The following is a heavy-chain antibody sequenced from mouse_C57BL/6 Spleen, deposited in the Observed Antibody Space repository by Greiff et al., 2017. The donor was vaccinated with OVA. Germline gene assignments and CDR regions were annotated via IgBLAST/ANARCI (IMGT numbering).Heavy chain of an antibody. CDR2: IDPSDSYT. J-gene: IGHJ4*01. Sequence: QVQLQQPGAELVMPGASVKLSCKASGYTFTSYWMHWVKRRPGQGLEWIGEIDPSDSYTNYNQKFKGKSTLTVDKSSSTAYMQLSSLTSEDSAVYYCARSHYCGSEAYYAMDYWGQGTSVTVSS. CDR3: ARSHYCGSEAYYAMDY. D-gene: IGHD1-1*01. V-gene: IGHV1-69*01. CDR1: GYTFTSYW.